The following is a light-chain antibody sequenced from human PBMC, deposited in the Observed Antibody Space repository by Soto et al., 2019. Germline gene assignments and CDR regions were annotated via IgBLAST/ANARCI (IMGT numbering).Light chain of an antibody. J-gene: IGLJ1*01. V-gene: IGLV2-23*02. CDR3: CSYVGATTYV. CDR2: EVA. Sequence: QSALTQPASVSGSPGQTITISCTGTSSDIGGYDVVSWYQQHPGKAPKLLIYEVAKRPSGVSNRFSGSNSGSTASLTISGLQAEDEADYYCCSYVGATTYVFGTGTKLTVL. CDR1: SSDIGGYDV.